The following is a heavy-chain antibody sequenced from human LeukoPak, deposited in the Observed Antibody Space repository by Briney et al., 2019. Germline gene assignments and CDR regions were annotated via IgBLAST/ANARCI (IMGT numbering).Heavy chain of an antibody. D-gene: IGHD5-24*01. CDR1: GASISSDNYY. CDR3: ASGKLHS. Sequence: PSETLSLTCTVSGASISSDNYYWAWIRLPPGKGLEWIGSISYTGSAYYNPSLKSRVTISVDTSKSQFSLRLSSITAADTAVYYCASGKLHSWGQGTLVTVSS. V-gene: IGHV4-39*01. J-gene: IGHJ4*02. CDR2: ISYTGSA.